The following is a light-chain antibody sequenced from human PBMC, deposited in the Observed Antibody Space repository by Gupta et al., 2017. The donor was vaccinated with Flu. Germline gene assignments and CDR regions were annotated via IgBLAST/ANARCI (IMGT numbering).Light chain of an antibody. CDR2: GNN. CDR1: SSNIGAGYD. CDR3: QSYDSSLSGSGV. J-gene: IGLJ3*02. V-gene: IGLV1-40*01. Sequence: QSVLTQPPSVSGAPGQSVTISCTGSSSNIGAGYDVHWYQQLPGTAPKLLIYGNNNRPSGVPDRFSGSKSGTSASLAITGLQSEDEADYYCQSYDSSLSGSGVCGGGTKLTVL.